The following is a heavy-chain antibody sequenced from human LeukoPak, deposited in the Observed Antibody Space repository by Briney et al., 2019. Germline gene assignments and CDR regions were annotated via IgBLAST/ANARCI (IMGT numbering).Heavy chain of an antibody. CDR1: GGSFSGYY. CDR3: ARDRVRNGYYYGSGSYYKFDY. D-gene: IGHD3-10*01. CDR2: INHSGST. J-gene: IGHJ4*02. V-gene: IGHV4-34*01. Sequence: SETLSLTCAVYGGSFSGYYWSWIRQPPGKGLEWIGEINHSGSTNYNPSLKSRVTISVDTSKNQFSLKLSSVTAADTAVFYCARDRVRNGYYYGSGSYYKFDYWGQGTLVTVSS.